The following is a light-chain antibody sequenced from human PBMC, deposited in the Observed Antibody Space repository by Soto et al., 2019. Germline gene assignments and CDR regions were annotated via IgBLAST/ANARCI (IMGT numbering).Light chain of an antibody. Sequence: DIQMTQSPSSLSASVGDRVTITCRASQSISSYLNWYQQKPGKAPKLLIYAASTLQSGIPSSFSGSGSGTDFSLTIRCLQSEDFATYYCQQFHSYPITLGQGTRLEIK. CDR2: AAS. CDR1: QSISSY. V-gene: IGKV1-39*01. CDR3: QQFHSYPIT. J-gene: IGKJ5*01.